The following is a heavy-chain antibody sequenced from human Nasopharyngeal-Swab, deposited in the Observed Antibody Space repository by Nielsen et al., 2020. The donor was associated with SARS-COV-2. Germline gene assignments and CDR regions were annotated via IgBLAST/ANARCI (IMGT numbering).Heavy chain of an antibody. CDR3: ARDFRVGTTRDAFDI. D-gene: IGHD1/OR15-1a*01. J-gene: IGHJ3*02. CDR1: DFTFGYYG. V-gene: IGHV3-48*02. Sequence: GASLKISCAGSDFTFGYYGMNWVRQAPGKGLECISFISGIGRSIFYADSVKGRFTVSRDNAKNSLYLQMDFLRDEDTATYYCARDFRVGTTRDAFDIWGQGTVVTVSS. CDR2: ISGIGRSI.